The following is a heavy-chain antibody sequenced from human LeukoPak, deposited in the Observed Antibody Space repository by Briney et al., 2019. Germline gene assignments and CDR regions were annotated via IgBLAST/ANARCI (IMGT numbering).Heavy chain of an antibody. J-gene: IGHJ4*02. V-gene: IGHV3-15*01. D-gene: IGHD6-19*01. Sequence: GGSLKLSCAASGFTFSSYAMSWVRQAPGKGLEWVGRIKSKTDGGTTDYAAPVKGRFTISRDDSKNTLYLQMNSLKTEDTAVYYCTTEGFAVAFDYWGQGTLVTVSS. CDR3: TTEGFAVAFDY. CDR2: IKSKTDGGTT. CDR1: GFTFSSYA.